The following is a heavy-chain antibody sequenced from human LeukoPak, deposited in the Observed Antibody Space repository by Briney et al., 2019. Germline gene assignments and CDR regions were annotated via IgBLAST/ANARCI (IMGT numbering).Heavy chain of an antibody. V-gene: IGHV3-23*01. CDR2: ISKSGDNT. D-gene: IGHD6-13*01. CDR1: GFTFSTYA. CDR3: AKSHSLSWVFDS. J-gene: IGHJ4*02. Sequence: GRCLRLSCAASGFTFSTYAMTWVRQAPGKGLEWVSAISKSGDNTYYADSVKGRFTISRDNSKDTLYLQLNSLRAEDTAVYYCAKSHSLSWVFDSWAQGTLVTVSS.